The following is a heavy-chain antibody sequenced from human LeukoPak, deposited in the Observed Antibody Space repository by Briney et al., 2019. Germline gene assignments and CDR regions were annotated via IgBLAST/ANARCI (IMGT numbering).Heavy chain of an antibody. J-gene: IGHJ4*02. CDR1: GGSISSGSYY. Sequence: PSQTLSLTCTVSGGSISSGSYYWSWIRRPAGKGLEWIGRIYTSGSTNYNPSLKSRVTISVDTSKNQFSLKLSSVTAADTAVYYCARGSSEWTRNGYFDYWGQGTLVTVSS. CDR2: IYTSGST. D-gene: IGHD3-3*01. V-gene: IGHV4-61*02. CDR3: ARGSSEWTRNGYFDY.